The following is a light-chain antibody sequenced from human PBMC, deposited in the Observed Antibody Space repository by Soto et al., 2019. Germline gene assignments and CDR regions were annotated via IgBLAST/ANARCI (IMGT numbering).Light chain of an antibody. CDR1: QTVRNNY. CDR2: DAS. V-gene: IGKV3-20*01. CDR3: QHYNNYSEA. Sequence: EIVLTQSPGTLSLSPGQRATLSCRASQTVRNNYLAWYQQKPGQAPRLLIYDASSRATGIPDRFSGGGSGTDFTLTISSLQPDDFATYYCQHYNNYSEAFGQGTKVDI. J-gene: IGKJ1*01.